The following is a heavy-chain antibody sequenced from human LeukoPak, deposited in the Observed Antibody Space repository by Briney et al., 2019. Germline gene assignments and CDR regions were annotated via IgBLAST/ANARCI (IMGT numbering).Heavy chain of an antibody. V-gene: IGHV1-2*06. Sequence: ASVKVSCKASGYTFTGYYMHWVRQAPGQGLEWMGRINPNSGGTNYAQKFQGRVTMTRDTSISTAYMELSRLRSDDTAVYYCARGSRSAASSGYYPPDXXXQGTLVTVSS. D-gene: IGHD3-22*01. J-gene: IGHJ4*02. CDR1: GYTFTGYY. CDR3: ARGSRSAASSGYYPPDX. CDR2: INPNSGGT.